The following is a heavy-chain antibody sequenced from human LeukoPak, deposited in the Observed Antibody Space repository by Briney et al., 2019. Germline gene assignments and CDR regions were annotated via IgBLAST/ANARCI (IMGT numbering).Heavy chain of an antibody. CDR3: ATETNGRHYDY. J-gene: IGHJ4*02. CDR2: IGPTGSDR. CDR1: GLTFSTSG. V-gene: IGHV3-21*06. D-gene: IGHD1-14*01. Sequence: GGSLRLSCTASGLTFSTSGFNWVRQPPGQGLEWVASIGPTGSDRYHADSIKGRFTISRDNANNFLYLQMNSLRAEDTAVYYCATETNGRHYDYWGQGTLLTVSS.